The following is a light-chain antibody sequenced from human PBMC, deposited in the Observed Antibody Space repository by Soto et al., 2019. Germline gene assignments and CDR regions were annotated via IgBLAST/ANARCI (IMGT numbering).Light chain of an antibody. Sequence: EIVLTQSPGTLSLSPGERATLSCRASHNISSTYLAWYQQKPGQAPRLLIYGASSRATGIPDRFSGSGSGTDFTFIISRLEPEDFAVYYCQQYGSSPPYTFGQGTKAEIK. CDR2: GAS. V-gene: IGKV3-20*01. CDR1: HNISSTY. J-gene: IGKJ2*01. CDR3: QQYGSSPPYT.